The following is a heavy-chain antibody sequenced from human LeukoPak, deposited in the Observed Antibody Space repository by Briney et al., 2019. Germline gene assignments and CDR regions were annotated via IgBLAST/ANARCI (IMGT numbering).Heavy chain of an antibody. CDR3: ARAPSGRLGDY. CDR1: GGSISSYY. CDR2: IYYSGST. J-gene: IGHJ4*02. V-gene: IGHV4-59*01. Sequence: SSETLSLTCTVSGGSISSYYWSWIRQPPGKGLEWIGYIYYSGSTNYNPSLKSRVTISVDTSKNQFSLKLSSVTAADTAVYYCARAPSGRLGDYWGQGTLVTVSS.